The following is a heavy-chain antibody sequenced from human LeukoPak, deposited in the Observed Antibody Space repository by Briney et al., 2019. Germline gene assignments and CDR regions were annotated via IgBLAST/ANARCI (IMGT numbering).Heavy chain of an antibody. Sequence: SQTLSLTCTVSGGSISSGGYYWSWIRQHPGKGLEWIGYIYYSGSTYYNPSLKSRVTISVDTSKNQFSLKLSSATAADTAVYYCARGPYDSSGYSYYFDYWGQGTLVTVSS. CDR2: IYYSGST. V-gene: IGHV4-31*03. D-gene: IGHD3-22*01. CDR1: GGSISSGGYY. J-gene: IGHJ4*02. CDR3: ARGPYDSSGYSYYFDY.